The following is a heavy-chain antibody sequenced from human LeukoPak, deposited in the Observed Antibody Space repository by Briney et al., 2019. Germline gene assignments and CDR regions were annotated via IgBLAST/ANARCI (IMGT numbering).Heavy chain of an antibody. CDR3: ARDRHDYGDYD. V-gene: IGHV3-21*01. CDR2: ISSSSSYI. CDR1: GFPFSIYS. Sequence: GGSLRLLCAASGFPFSIYSMNCARHARGKGLECVSSISSSSSYIYYADSVKGRFTISRDNAKNSLYLQMNSLRAEDTAVYYCARDRHDYGDYDWGQGTLVTVSS. D-gene: IGHD4-17*01. J-gene: IGHJ4*02.